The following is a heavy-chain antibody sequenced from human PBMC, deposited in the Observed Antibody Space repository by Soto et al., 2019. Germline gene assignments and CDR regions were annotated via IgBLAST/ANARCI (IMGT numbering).Heavy chain of an antibody. J-gene: IGHJ4*02. CDR1: GGTFSSYT. D-gene: IGHD3-3*01. V-gene: IGHV1-69*08. CDR2: IITILGIA. CDR3: AREKRPYYDFWSGPEGDY. Sequence: QVQLVQSGAEVKKPGSSVKVSCKASGGTFSSYTISWVRQAPGQGLEWMGRIITILGIANYAQKFQGRVTITADKATSTAYMELSSLRSEDTAVYYCAREKRPYYDFWSGPEGDYWGQGTLVTVSS.